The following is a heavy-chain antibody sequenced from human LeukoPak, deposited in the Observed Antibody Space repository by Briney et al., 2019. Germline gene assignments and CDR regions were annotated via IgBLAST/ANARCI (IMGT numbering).Heavy chain of an antibody. CDR1: GFTFSNYW. Sequence: GGSLRLSCAASGFTFSNYWMHWVRQAPGEALMWVSRIKSDGSSTTYADSVKGRFTISRDNTKNTLYLQMNSLRAEDTAVYYCSRDSLSSCGGDCYSGLDVWGQGTTVTVSS. D-gene: IGHD2-21*02. V-gene: IGHV3-74*01. CDR2: IKSDGSST. CDR3: SRDSLSSCGGDCYSGLDV. J-gene: IGHJ6*02.